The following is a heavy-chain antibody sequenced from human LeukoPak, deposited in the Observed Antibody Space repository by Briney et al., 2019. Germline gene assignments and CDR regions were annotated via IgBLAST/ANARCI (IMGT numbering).Heavy chain of an antibody. D-gene: IGHD3-22*01. J-gene: IGHJ4*02. CDR2: ISGSGGST. CDR3: AKGYYYDSSGYYYDNYFDY. Sequence: GGSLRLSCAASGFTFSSYAMSWVRQAPGKGLEWVSAISGSGGSTYYADSVKGRFTISRDNSKNTLYLQMNSLRAEDTAVYYCAKGYYYDSSGYYYDNYFDYWGQGTLVTVSS. V-gene: IGHV3-23*01. CDR1: GFTFSSYA.